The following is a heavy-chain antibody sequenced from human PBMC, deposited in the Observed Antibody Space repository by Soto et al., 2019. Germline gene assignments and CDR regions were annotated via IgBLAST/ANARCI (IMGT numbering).Heavy chain of an antibody. CDR2: VNPIVSMS. J-gene: IGHJ4*02. V-gene: IGHV1-69*02. Sequence: QVQLVQSGAEVKRPGSSVKVSCKASVDTFNFYSINWVRQAPGLGLEWMGRVNPIVSMSNYAKKFQRRVTRTADKSTSTAYMELSSLRSEDTAIYYCASSYGSGYRAFDYWGQGALVTVSS. D-gene: IGHD3-10*01. CDR3: ASSYGSGYRAFDY. CDR1: VDTFNFYS.